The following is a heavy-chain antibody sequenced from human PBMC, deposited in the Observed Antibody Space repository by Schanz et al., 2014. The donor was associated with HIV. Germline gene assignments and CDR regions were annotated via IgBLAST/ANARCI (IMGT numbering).Heavy chain of an antibody. J-gene: IGHJ1*01. Sequence: VQLVESGGGLVQPGGSLRLPCVVSGFTFSSYAMGWVRQAPGKGLEWASSISGTGGSTYYADSVKGRFTISRDNSKNTLSLQMNGLRAEDTAVYYCAKGGSDWTPGPIWCQHWGQGTLVTVSS. CDR3: AKGGSDWTPGPIWCQH. CDR2: ISGTGGST. V-gene: IGHV3-23*04. D-gene: IGHD6-19*01. CDR1: GFTFSSYA.